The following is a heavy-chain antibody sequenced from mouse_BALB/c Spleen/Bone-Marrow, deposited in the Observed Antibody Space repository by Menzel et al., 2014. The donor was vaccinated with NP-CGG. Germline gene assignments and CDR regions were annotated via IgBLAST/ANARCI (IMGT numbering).Heavy chain of an antibody. J-gene: IGHJ4*01. CDR2: IRSKSKNYAT. D-gene: IGHD2-12*01. CDR1: GFTFNIYA. V-gene: IGHV10-1*02. CDR3: VRHSYHDNSLDY. Sequence: EVKVVESGGGLVQPKGSLKLSCAASGFTFNIYAMNWVRQAPGKGLEWVARIRSKSKNYATYYADSVKDRFTISRDDSQSMLHLQVNSLKTEDTAMYYCVRHSYHDNSLDYWGQGISVSVSS.